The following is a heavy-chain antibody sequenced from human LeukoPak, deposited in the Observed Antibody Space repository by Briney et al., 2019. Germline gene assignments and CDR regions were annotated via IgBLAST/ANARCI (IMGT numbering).Heavy chain of an antibody. CDR2: ISYDGRNK. J-gene: IGHJ4*02. D-gene: IGHD5-18*01. V-gene: IGHV3-30*04. CDR1: GFTFNSYA. CDR3: ATDRGRVDTSMVRGYYFGY. Sequence: WRSLRLSCAASGFTFNSYAIHWVRQAPGKGLEWVAVISYDGRNKYYTDSVKGRFTVSRNNAKNTLYLQMNSLRAEDTAIYYCATDRGRVDTSMVRGYYFGYWGQGTLVTVSS.